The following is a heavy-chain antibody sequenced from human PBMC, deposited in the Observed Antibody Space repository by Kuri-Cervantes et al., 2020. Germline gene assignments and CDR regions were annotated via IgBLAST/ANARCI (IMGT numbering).Heavy chain of an antibody. Sequence: ESLKISCAASGFTFSNYWMSWVRQAPGKGLEWIGRIYTSGSTNYNPSLKSRVTISVDTSKNQFSLKLSSVTAADTAVYYCARDHRARITRCYYGMDVWGQGTTVTVSS. CDR3: ARDHRARITRCYYGMDV. J-gene: IGHJ6*02. CDR1: GFTFSNYW. CDR2: IYTSGST. V-gene: IGHV4-4*08. D-gene: IGHD2-2*01.